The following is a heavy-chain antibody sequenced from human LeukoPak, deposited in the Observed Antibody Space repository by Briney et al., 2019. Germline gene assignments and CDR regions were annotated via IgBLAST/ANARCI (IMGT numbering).Heavy chain of an antibody. J-gene: IGHJ3*02. CDR3: ARAGIVVVVAATTDAFDI. CDR1: GYTFTSYS. CDR2: ISAYNGNT. Sequence: ASVTVSCTASGYTFTSYSISWVRQAPGQGLEWMGWISAYNGNTNYAQKLQGRVTMTTDTSTSTAYMELRSLRPDDTAVYYCARAGIVVVVAATTDAFDIWGQGTMVTVSS. V-gene: IGHV1-18*04. D-gene: IGHD2-15*01.